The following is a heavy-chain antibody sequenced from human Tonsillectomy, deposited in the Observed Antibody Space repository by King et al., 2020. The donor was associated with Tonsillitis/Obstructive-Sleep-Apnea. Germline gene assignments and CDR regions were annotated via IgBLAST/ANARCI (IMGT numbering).Heavy chain of an antibody. Sequence: QLQESGPGLVKPSETLSLTCTVSGGSISSYYWSWIRQPPGKGLEWIGYIYYSGSTNYNPSLKSRVTISVDTSKNQFSLKLSSVTAADTAVYYCARDLLLEAGGDAFDIWGQGTMVTVSS. D-gene: IGHD3-16*01. CDR3: ARDLLLEAGGDAFDI. CDR2: IYYSGST. J-gene: IGHJ3*02. V-gene: IGHV4-59*01. CDR1: GGSISSYY.